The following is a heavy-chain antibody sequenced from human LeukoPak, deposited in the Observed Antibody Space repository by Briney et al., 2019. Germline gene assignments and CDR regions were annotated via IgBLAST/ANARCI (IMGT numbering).Heavy chain of an antibody. J-gene: IGHJ4*02. CDR1: GFTFSSYA. V-gene: IGHV3-23*01. CDR3: ARGTYYYDSSGYYSQDY. CDR2: ISGSGGST. D-gene: IGHD3-22*01. Sequence: GGSLRLSCAASGFTFSSYAMSWVRQAPGKGLEWVPAISGSGGSTYYADSVKGRFTISRDNSKNTQYLQMNSLRAEDTAVYYCARGTYYYDSSGYYSQDYWGQGTLVTVSS.